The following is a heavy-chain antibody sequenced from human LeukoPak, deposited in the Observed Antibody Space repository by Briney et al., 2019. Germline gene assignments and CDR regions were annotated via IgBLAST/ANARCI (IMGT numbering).Heavy chain of an antibody. D-gene: IGHD6-19*01. CDR2: INPNSGGT. CDR3: ARAAKWGIAVALKGNWFDP. V-gene: IGHV1-2*06. J-gene: IGHJ5*02. CDR1: GYTFTGYY. Sequence: ASVTVSCKASGYTFTGYYMHWVRQAPGQGLEWMGRINPNSGGTNYAQKFQGRVTMTRDTSISTAYMELSRLRSDDTAVYYCARAAKWGIAVALKGNWFDPWGQGTLVTVSS.